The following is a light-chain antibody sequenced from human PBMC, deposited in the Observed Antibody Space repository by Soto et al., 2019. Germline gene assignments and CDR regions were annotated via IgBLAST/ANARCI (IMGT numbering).Light chain of an antibody. V-gene: IGKV3-15*01. CDR2: GAS. CDR3: QQYNDWPPT. J-gene: IGKJ1*01. Sequence: EIVMTQSPATLSASPGERATLSCRASQSVRSNLAWYQQKPGQAPRHLIYGASTRATGIPARFSGSGSGTEFTLSIGSLQSEDFAVYYCQQYNDWPPTFGQGTKVEIK. CDR1: QSVRSN.